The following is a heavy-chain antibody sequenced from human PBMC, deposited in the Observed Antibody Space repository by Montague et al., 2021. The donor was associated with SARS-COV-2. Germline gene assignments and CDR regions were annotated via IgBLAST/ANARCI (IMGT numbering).Heavy chain of an antibody. Sequence: SETLSLTCTVSGGSISTYHWSWIRQPPGKGLEWTGYIYYTGSTNYNPSLKSRVTISVDTSKNQFSLKLSSVTAADTAVYYCARRGSYYDSTSGYYYFDYWGQGTLVTVSS. D-gene: IGHD3-22*01. V-gene: IGHV4-59*08. CDR1: GGSISTYH. CDR3: ARRGSYYDSTSGYYYFDY. CDR2: IYYTGST. J-gene: IGHJ4*02.